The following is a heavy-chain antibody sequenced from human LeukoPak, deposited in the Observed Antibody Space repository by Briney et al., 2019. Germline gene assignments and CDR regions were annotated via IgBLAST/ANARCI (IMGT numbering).Heavy chain of an antibody. Sequence: SEGLSLTCAVYVGSFSGYYCSWVRHPPGKGLEWIGEINHSVSTNYNPSLKCRVALSLDTSNNQFSLKLSSVTAADTAVYYCARDSTPYFPFDLWGRGTLVTVSS. CDR1: VGSFSGYY. CDR2: INHSVST. V-gene: IGHV4-34*01. CDR3: ARDSTPYFPFDL. J-gene: IGHJ2*01. D-gene: IGHD3-10*01.